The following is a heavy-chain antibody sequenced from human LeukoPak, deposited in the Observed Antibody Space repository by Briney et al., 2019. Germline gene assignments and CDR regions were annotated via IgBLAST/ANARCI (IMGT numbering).Heavy chain of an antibody. J-gene: IGHJ4*02. CDR2: INPNNGGT. Sequence: ASVKVSCKASGYTFTSYAMNWVRQAPGQGLEWMGWINPNNGGTSYAQKFQGRVTMTRDTSIPTAYMELPSLTSDDTAVYYCARGYSSPVPNFDYWGQGTLVTVSS. V-gene: IGHV1-2*02. D-gene: IGHD6-13*01. CDR1: GYTFTSYA. CDR3: ARGYSSPVPNFDY.